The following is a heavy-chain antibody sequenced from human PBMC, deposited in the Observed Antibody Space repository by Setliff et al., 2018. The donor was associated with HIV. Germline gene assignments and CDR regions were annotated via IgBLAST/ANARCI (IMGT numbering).Heavy chain of an antibody. Sequence: ASVMVSCKASGDTFRSHAISWVRQAPGQGLEWMGRIIPILATSNYTQKFQGRVTITADKSTRTAYMELSSLRSEDTAVYYCARDGWDYYGSGTYPPLYYFDSWGQGTLVTVSS. CDR2: IIPILATS. J-gene: IGHJ4*01. D-gene: IGHD3-10*01. CDR3: ARDGWDYYGSGTYPPLYYFDS. CDR1: GDTFRSHA. V-gene: IGHV1-69*06.